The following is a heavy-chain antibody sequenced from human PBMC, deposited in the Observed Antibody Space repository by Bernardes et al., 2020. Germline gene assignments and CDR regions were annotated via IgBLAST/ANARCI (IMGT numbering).Heavy chain of an antibody. CDR2: INHIGST. V-gene: IGHV4-34*01. J-gene: IGHJ3*02. CDR3: ARGLLYCSGGSCYAGASDI. D-gene: IGHD2-15*01. Sequence: SETLSLTCAVYGGSFSGYFCTYYWHLIRQPPGTGLEWIWEINHIGSTNYNPSLKSRVTISVGTSKNQFSLKLSSVTAADTAVYYCARGLLYCSGGSCYAGASDIWGQGTMVTVSS. CDR1: GGSFSGYFCTYY.